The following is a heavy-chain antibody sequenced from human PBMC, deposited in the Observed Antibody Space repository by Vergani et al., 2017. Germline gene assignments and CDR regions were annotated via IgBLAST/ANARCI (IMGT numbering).Heavy chain of an antibody. Sequence: QVQLVQSGAEVKKPGASVKVSCKVSGYTLTELSMHWVRQAPGKGLEWMGGVDPEDGETTYAQKYQGRVTITADKSTSTAYMELSSLTSEDTAVYYCATTEMATIGSSPIHSPFDYWGQGTLVTVSS. D-gene: IGHD5-24*01. V-gene: IGHV1-24*01. CDR1: GYTLTELS. CDR2: VDPEDGET. J-gene: IGHJ4*02. CDR3: ATTEMATIGSSPIHSPFDY.